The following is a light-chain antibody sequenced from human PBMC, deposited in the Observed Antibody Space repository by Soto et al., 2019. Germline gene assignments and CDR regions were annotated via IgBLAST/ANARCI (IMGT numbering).Light chain of an antibody. CDR1: QTVRNN. V-gene: IGKV3-15*01. J-gene: IGKJ1*01. Sequence: EFLLTQSPGTLPLSPGERATLSCRASQTVRNNYLAWYQQKPGQAPRLLMYRASSRATGIPARFSGSGSGTEFTLTISSLQSEDFEVYYCQQYNNWPWTFGQGTKVDIK. CDR3: QQYNNWPWT. CDR2: RAS.